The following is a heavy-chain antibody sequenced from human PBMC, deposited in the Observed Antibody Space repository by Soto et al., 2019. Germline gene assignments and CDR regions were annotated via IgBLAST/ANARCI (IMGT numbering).Heavy chain of an antibody. CDR3: ARDHGYYYDSSGYYYSGSFDY. CDR2: IIPIFGTA. J-gene: IGHJ4*02. Sequence: GASGKVSCKASGGTFSSYAISWVRQAPGQGLEWMGGIIPIFGTANYAQKFQGRVTITADESTSTAYMELSSLRSEDTAVYYCARDHGYYYDSSGYYYSGSFDYWGQGTLVTVSS. D-gene: IGHD3-22*01. CDR1: GGTFSSYA. V-gene: IGHV1-69*13.